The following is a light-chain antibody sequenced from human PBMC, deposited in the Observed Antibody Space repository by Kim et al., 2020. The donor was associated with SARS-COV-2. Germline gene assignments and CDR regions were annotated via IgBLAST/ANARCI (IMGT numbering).Light chain of an antibody. J-gene: IGLJ2*01. CDR3: QVWDSSSDRV. Sequence: VGQGRPARIACGGNKMGMKGVRWYQQKPGHALGLVIYYDSGRPSGIAGRFAGSNSGNAATLTISRVEAGDEDDYYCQVWDSSSDRVFGGGTQLTVL. V-gene: IGLV3-21*04. CDR1: KMGMKG. CDR2: YDS.